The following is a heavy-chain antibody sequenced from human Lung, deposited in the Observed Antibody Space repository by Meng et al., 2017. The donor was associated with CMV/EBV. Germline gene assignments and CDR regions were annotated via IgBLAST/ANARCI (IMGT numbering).Heavy chain of an antibody. CDR1: GDSITKHNG. CDR3: LRRSGGSV. Sequence: RERGPDLGRRAGPRXLACXXXGDSITKHNGWAGVPQTRGKGLGWIGEIPHRGSSAYNPSLKSRVSMSIDKSKNQFSLKLTSVTAADTAVYHCLRRSGGSVWGQGTLVTVSS. D-gene: IGHD3-10*01. CDR2: IPHRGSS. V-gene: IGHV4-4*02. J-gene: IGHJ1*01.